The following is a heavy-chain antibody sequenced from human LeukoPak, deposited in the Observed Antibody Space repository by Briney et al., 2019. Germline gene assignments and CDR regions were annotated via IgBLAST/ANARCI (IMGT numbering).Heavy chain of an antibody. CDR3: ARDHPYLGAFGI. CDR2: IYHSGST. CDR1: GGSISSGGYY. V-gene: IGHV4-30-2*01. Sequence: SQTLSLTCTVSGGSISSGGYYWSWIRQPPGKGLEWIGYIYHSGSTYYNPSLKSRVTISVDRSKNQFSLKLSSVTAADTAVYYCARDHPYLGAFGIWGQGTMVTVSS. D-gene: IGHD2-2*02. J-gene: IGHJ3*02.